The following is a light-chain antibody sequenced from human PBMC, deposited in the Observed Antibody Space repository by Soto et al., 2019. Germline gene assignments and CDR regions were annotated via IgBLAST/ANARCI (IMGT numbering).Light chain of an antibody. CDR3: LQASSFPLT. CDR2: TIS. V-gene: IGKV1D-12*01. Sequence: DIQMTQSPSSVSASVGDRVTITCRASHSINIWLAWYQQKPGKAPRLLIYTISRLQSGVPSRFSGSGYGTDFTLTISSLQPEDFATYYCLQASSFPLTFGGGTKVEIK. J-gene: IGKJ4*01. CDR1: HSINIW.